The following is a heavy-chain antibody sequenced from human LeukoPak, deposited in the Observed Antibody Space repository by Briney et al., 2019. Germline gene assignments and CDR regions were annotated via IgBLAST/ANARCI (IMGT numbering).Heavy chain of an antibody. CDR3: ARASIAVADWFDP. D-gene: IGHD6-19*01. CDR1: GYTFTSYA. CDR2: INAGNGNT. J-gene: IGHJ5*02. V-gene: IGHV1-3*01. Sequence: GASVKVSCKASGYTFTSYAMHWVRQAPGQRLEWMGWINAGNGNTKYSQEFQGRVTITRDTSASTAYMELSSLRSEDTAVYYCARASIAVADWFDPWGQGTLVTVSS.